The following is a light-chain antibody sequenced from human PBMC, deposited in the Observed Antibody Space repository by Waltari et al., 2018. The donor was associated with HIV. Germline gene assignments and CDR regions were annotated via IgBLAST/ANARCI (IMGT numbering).Light chain of an antibody. CDR3: QSYDSSLSGSV. J-gene: IGLJ2*01. V-gene: IGLV1-40*01. CDR1: NSNIGAAYD. Sequence: QSVLTQPPSVSGAPGQRVTISCTGSNSNIGAAYDVPWFQQLPGTAPKLVNYGNNNRPSGVPDRFSGSKSGTSASLAISGLQAEDEADYYCQSYDSSLSGSVFGGGTKLTVL. CDR2: GNN.